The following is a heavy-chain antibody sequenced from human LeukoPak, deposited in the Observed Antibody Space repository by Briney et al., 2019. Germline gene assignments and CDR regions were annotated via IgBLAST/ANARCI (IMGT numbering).Heavy chain of an antibody. J-gene: IGHJ1*01. D-gene: IGHD1-26*01. CDR2: INPNSGGT. V-gene: IGHV1-2*02. CDR1: GYTFTGYY. Sequence: ASVKVSCKASGYTFTGYYLHWVRQAPGQGLDWMGWINPNSGGTTYAQNFKGRVTMTWDTSISTAYMELSRLRSDDTAVYYCAREWELLRKYLYHWGQGTLVTVSS. CDR3: AREWELLRKYLYH.